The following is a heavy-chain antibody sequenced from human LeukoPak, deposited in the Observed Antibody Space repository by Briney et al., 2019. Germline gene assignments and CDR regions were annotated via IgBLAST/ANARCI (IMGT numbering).Heavy chain of an antibody. CDR3: ARDSSPYIAAAGTQVAQVDY. V-gene: IGHV1-18*01. CDR1: GYSFTSYG. CDR2: ISAYNGNT. D-gene: IGHD6-13*01. Sequence: GESLKISCKGSGYSFTSYGISWVRQAPGQGLEWMGWISAYNGNTNYAQKLQGRVTMTTDTSTSAAYMELRSLRSDDTAVYYCARDSSPYIAAAGTQVAQVDYWGQGTLVTVSS. J-gene: IGHJ4*02.